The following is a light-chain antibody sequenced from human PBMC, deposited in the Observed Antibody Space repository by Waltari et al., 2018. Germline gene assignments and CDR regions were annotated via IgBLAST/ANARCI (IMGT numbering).Light chain of an antibody. V-gene: IGLV3-19*01. Sequence: SSELTQDPAVSVAMGQTVRITCQGDSLRSYYASWSQQRPGQAPILVLYDKNNRPSGVPDRFAGSSSHNTGSLTITGAQAEDEASYYCHSRDASGVAGSFGGGTKLTVL. CDR3: HSRDASGVAGS. CDR1: SLRSYY. CDR2: DKN. J-gene: IGLJ2*01.